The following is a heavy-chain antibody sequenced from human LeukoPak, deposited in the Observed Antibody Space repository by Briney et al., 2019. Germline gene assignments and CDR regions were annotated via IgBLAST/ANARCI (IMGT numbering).Heavy chain of an antibody. D-gene: IGHD6-19*01. Sequence: GESLKISCKGSGYSFTSYWIGWVRQMPGKGLEWMRIIYPGDSDTRYSPSFQGQVTISADKSISTADLQWSSLKASDTAMYYCARHVYSSGWYYFDYWGQGTLVTVSS. V-gene: IGHV5-51*01. CDR1: GYSFTSYW. CDR2: IYPGDSDT. CDR3: ARHVYSSGWYYFDY. J-gene: IGHJ4*02.